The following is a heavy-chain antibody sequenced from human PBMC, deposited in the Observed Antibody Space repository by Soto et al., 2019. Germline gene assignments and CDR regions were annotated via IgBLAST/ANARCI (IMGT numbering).Heavy chain of an antibody. Sequence: PSETLSLTCTVSGGSISSYYWSWIRQPPGKGLEWIGYIYYSGSTNYNPSLKSRVTISVDTSKNQFSLKLRSLTAADTAVYYCARESGRGWHDSDSCRHGTLVSV. CDR3: ARESGRGWHDSDS. D-gene: IGHD3-3*01. CDR1: GGSISSYY. V-gene: IGHV4-59*12. J-gene: IGHJ5*01. CDR2: IYYSGST.